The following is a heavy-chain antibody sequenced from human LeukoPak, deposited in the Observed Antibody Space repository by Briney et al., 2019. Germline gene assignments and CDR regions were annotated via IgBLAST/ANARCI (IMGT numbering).Heavy chain of an antibody. Sequence: ASVKVSCKASGYTFTSYDINWVRQATGQGLEWMGWMNPNSGNTGYAQKFQGRVTITRNTSISTAYMELSSLRSEDTAVYYCARVLTTVTEDYYYYMDVWGKGTTVTVSS. V-gene: IGHV1-8*03. D-gene: IGHD4-17*01. CDR1: GYTFTSYD. CDR2: MNPNSGNT. J-gene: IGHJ6*03. CDR3: ARVLTTVTEDYYYYMDV.